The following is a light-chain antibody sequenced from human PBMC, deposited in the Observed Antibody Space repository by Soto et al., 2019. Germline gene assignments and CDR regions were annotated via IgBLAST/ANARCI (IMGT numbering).Light chain of an antibody. Sequence: QSVLTQPPSVSGAPGQRVTISCTGSSSNIGAGYDVHWYQQLPGTVPKLLIYGNSNRPSGVPDRFSGSKSGTSASLAITGLQADDEADYYCQSYDRSLSYVCVTGTKVTVL. CDR1: SSNIGAGYD. V-gene: IGLV1-40*01. CDR2: GNS. CDR3: QSYDRSLSYV. J-gene: IGLJ1*01.